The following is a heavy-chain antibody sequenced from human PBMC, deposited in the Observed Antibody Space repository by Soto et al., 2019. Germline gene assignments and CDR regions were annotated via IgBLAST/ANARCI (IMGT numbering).Heavy chain of an antibody. CDR3: ASTPCSGGSCYPLRVYWYFDL. D-gene: IGHD2-15*01. CDR2: ISYDGSNK. V-gene: IGHV3-30-3*01. CDR1: GFTFSSYA. J-gene: IGHJ2*01. Sequence: QVQLVESGGGVVQPGRSLRLSCAASGFTFSSYAMHWVRQAPGKGLEWVAVISYDGSNKYYADSVKGRFTISRDNSKNTLYLKVNSLRVEDTAVYYCASTPCSGGSCYPLRVYWYFDLWGRGTLVTVSS.